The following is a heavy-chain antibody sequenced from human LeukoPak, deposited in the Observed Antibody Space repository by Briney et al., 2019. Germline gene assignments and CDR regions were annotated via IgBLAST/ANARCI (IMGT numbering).Heavy chain of an antibody. CDR3: ACYEGSSGGSSGAFDI. CDR1: GFTFDDYA. D-gene: IGHD2-15*01. Sequence: GGSLRLSCAASGFTFDDYAMHWVRQAPGKGLEWVANIKQDGSEKYYVDSVKGRFTISRDNAKDSLYLQMNSLRAEDTAVYYCACYEGSSGGSSGAFDIWGQGTMVTVSS. CDR2: IKQDGSEK. J-gene: IGHJ3*02. V-gene: IGHV3-7*01.